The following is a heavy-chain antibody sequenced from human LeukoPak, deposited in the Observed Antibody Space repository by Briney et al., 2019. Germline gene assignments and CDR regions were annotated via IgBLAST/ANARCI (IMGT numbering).Heavy chain of an antibody. D-gene: IGHD2-8*01. J-gene: IGHJ6*02. CDR1: GFTFSSYW. CDR2: IKQDESEK. V-gene: IGHV3-7*03. CDR3: ARESAGYCTNGVCYRYYYGMDV. Sequence: GGSLRLSCAASGFTFSSYWMSWVRQAPGKGLEWVANIKQDESEKYYVDSVKGRFTISRDNAKNSLYLQMNSLRAEDTAVYYCARESAGYCTNGVCYRYYYGMDVWGQGTTVTVSS.